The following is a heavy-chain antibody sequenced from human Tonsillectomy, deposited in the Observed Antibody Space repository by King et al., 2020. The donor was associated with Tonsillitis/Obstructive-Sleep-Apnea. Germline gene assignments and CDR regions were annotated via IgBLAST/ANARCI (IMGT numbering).Heavy chain of an antibody. CDR2: ISHSGTT. D-gene: IGHD1-14*01. J-gene: IGHJ3*02. CDR3: ARGTPETAYDI. V-gene: IGHV4-34*01. Sequence: VQLPQWGAGLLKPSETLSLTCAVQGGSFSGYYWTWIRQSPGKGLEWIGEISHSGTTNHSPSLKSRVTISVDTSKRQFSLKLSSVKDADTGVYYCARGTPETAYDIWGQGTMVAVSS. CDR1: GGSFSGYY.